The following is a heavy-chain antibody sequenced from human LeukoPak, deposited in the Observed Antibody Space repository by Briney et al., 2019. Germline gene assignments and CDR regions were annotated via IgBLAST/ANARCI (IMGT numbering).Heavy chain of an antibody. J-gene: IGHJ5*02. Sequence: GSLRLSCAASGFNFNAYNMAWIRQAPGKGLEWIGEINHSGSTNYNPSLKSRVTISVDTSKNQFSLKLSSVTAADTAVYYCARGLGPVAQKRYNWFDPWGQGTLVTVSS. CDR2: INHSGST. V-gene: IGHV4-34*01. CDR3: ARGLGPVAQKRYNWFDP. CDR1: GFNFNAYN.